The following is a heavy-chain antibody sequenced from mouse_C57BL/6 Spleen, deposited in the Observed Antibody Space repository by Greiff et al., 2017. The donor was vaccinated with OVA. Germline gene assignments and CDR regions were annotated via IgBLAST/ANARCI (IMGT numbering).Heavy chain of an antibody. D-gene: IGHD1-1*01. Sequence: VQGVESGAELVRPGTSVKMSCKASGYTFTNYWIGWAKQRPGHGLEWIGDIYPGGGYTNYNEKFKGKATLTADKSSSTAYMQFSSLTSEDSAIYYGARERLCGSSYEGAMDYWGQGTSVTVSS. V-gene: IGHV1-63*01. J-gene: IGHJ4*01. CDR1: GYTFTNYW. CDR2: IYPGGGYT. CDR3: ARERLCGSSYEGAMDY.